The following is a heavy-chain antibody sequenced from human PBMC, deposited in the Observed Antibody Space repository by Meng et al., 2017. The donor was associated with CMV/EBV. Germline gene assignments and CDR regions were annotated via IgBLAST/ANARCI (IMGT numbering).Heavy chain of an antibody. CDR2: IGTAGDT. CDR3: ARAAYSSNFDY. D-gene: IGHD3-16*01. CDR1: GFTFSSYD. V-gene: IGHV3-13*01. J-gene: IGHJ4*02. Sequence: GESLKISCAASGFTFSSYDMHWVRQATGKGLEWVSAIGTAGDTYYPGSVKGRFTISRENAKNSLYLQMNSLRAEDTAVYYCARAAYSSNFDYWGQGTLVTVSS.